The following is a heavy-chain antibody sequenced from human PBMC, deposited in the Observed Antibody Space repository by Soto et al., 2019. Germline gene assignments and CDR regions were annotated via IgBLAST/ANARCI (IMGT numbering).Heavy chain of an antibody. CDR2: IIPIFGTA. D-gene: IGHD2-15*01. V-gene: IGHV1-69*12. J-gene: IGHJ6*02. Sequence: QVQLVQSGAAVKKPGSSVKVSCKASGGTFSSYAISWVRQAPGQGLEWMGGIIPIFGTANYAQKFQGRVTITADESTSTAYMELSSLRSEDTAVYYCARDRALGYCSGGSCYGGMDVWGQGTTVTVSS. CDR1: GGTFSSYA. CDR3: ARDRALGYCSGGSCYGGMDV.